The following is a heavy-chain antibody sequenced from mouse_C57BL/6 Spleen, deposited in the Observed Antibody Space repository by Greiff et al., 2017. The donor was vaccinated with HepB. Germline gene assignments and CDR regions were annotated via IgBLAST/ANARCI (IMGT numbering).Heavy chain of an antibody. CDR1: GYAFSSYW. Sequence: QVQLQQSGAELVKPGASVKISCKASGYAFSSYWMNWVKQRPGKGLEWIGQIYPGDGDTNYNGKFKGKATLTADKSSSTAYMQLSSLTSEDSAVYFCAREVDYYGSRGYFDVWGTGTTVTVSS. CDR2: IYPGDGDT. J-gene: IGHJ1*03. D-gene: IGHD1-1*01. CDR3: AREVDYYGSRGYFDV. V-gene: IGHV1-80*01.